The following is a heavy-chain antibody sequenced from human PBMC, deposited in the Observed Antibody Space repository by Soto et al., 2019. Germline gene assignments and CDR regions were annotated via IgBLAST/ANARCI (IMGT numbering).Heavy chain of an antibody. CDR3: ARERHLNSPSDAFDL. CDR1: GYNFIAQN. D-gene: IGHD1-7*01. Sequence: QVHLVQSGAEVKKPGASVKVSCMASGYNFIAQNIHWVRQAPGLGLEWMGKMNPNSGGSDYAQECEGRVTVTRDTSISTVYMELPSLKSDDTAVYYCARERHLNSPSDAFDLWGQGTMVIVSS. J-gene: IGHJ3*01. V-gene: IGHV1-2*02. CDR2: MNPNSGGS.